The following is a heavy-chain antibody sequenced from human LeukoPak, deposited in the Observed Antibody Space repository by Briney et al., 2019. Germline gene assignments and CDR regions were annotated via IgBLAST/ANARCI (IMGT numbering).Heavy chain of an antibody. Sequence: PGGSLRLSCEASGFTFSSYEMNWVRQAPGKGLEWLSYISYSSSTIYYADSVQGRFTISRDNAKNSLYLQMNSLRVEDTAVYYCARDLWEKATDYWGQGTLVTVSS. V-gene: IGHV3-48*01. D-gene: IGHD5-24*01. CDR1: GFTFSSYE. J-gene: IGHJ4*02. CDR2: ISYSSSTI. CDR3: ARDLWEKATDY.